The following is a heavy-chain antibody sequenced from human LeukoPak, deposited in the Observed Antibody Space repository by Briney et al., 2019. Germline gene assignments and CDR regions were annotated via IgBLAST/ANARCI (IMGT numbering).Heavy chain of an antibody. V-gene: IGHV4-61*08. CDR2: IYYNGNT. J-gene: IGHJ3*01. CDR1: VGSLGSIGVY. Sequence: SETLCDTCSVSVGSLGSIGVYWRWIRQPPGKGLEWIGCIYYNGNTNYNPSLESRLTMSVDTYKNQFSLKLHSVTAAETAVYYCARGPYYCTAASCRSPSDFSEPVTMVTVSS. CDR3: ARGPYYCTAASCRSPSDF. D-gene: IGHD2-8*02.